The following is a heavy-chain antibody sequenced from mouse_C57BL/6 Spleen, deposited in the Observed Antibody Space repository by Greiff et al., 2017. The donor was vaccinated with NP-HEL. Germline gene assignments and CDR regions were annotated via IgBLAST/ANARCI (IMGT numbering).Heavy chain of an antibody. V-gene: IGHV5-9*01. CDR2: ISGGGGNT. CDR3: ARHSYYGSSYNWYFDV. D-gene: IGHD1-1*01. J-gene: IGHJ1*03. Sequence: EVKFVESGGGLVKPGGSLKLSCAASGFTFSSYTMSWVRQTPEKRLEWVATISGGGGNTYYPDSVKGRFTISRDNAKNTLYLQMSSLRSEDTALYYCARHSYYGSSYNWYFDVWGTGTTVTVSS. CDR1: GFTFSSYT.